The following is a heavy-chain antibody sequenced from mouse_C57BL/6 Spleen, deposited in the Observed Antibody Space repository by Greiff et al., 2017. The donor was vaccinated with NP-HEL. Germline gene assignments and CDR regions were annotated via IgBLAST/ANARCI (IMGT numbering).Heavy chain of an antibody. CDR3: ARNRPYYGSSYWYFDV. Sequence: DVKLQESGPELVKPGASVKISCKASGYSFTGYYMNWVKQSPEKSLEWIGEINPSTGGTTYNQKFKAKATLTVDKSSSTAYMQLKSLTSEDSAVYYCARNRPYYGSSYWYFDVWGTGTTVTVSS. D-gene: IGHD1-1*01. CDR2: INPSTGGT. V-gene: IGHV1-42*01. J-gene: IGHJ1*03. CDR1: GYSFTGYY.